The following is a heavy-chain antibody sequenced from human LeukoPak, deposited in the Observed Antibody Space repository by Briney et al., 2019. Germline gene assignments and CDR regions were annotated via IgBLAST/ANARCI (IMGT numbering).Heavy chain of an antibody. CDR3: AREGDSSGYYLWSLPEDY. Sequence: GGSLRLSCAASGFTFSSYAMHWVRQAPGKGLEWVAVISYDGSNKYYADSVKGRFTISRDNSKNTLYLQMNSLRAEDTAVYYCAREGDSSGYYLWSLPEDYWGQGTLVTVSS. CDR2: ISYDGSNK. V-gene: IGHV3-30*01. J-gene: IGHJ4*02. D-gene: IGHD3-22*01. CDR1: GFTFSSYA.